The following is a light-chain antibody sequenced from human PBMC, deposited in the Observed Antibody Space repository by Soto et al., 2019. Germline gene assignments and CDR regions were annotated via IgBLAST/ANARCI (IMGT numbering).Light chain of an antibody. CDR1: QSVRNN. Sequence: EIVMTQSPATLSVPPGERATLSCRASQSVRNNLAWYQQKPGQAPRLLIYGASSRATGIPDRFSGSGSGTDFTLTISRLEPEDFAVYYCQQYEKWPPWTFGQGTKVDIK. CDR2: GAS. J-gene: IGKJ1*01. CDR3: QQYEKWPPWT. V-gene: IGKV3D-15*01.